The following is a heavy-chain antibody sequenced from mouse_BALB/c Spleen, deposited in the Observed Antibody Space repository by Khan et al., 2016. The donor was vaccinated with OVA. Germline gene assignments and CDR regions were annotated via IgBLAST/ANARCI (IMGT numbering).Heavy chain of an antibody. J-gene: IGHJ2*01. CDR2: IDPANGNT. D-gene: IGHD1-1*01. CDR3: ARDRYDGSPGDYFNY. V-gene: IGHV14-3*02. CDR1: GFNIKDTY. Sequence: EVQLQQSGAELVKPGASVKLSCTASGFNIKDTYMHWVKQRPEQGLEWIGRIDPANGNTKYDPKFQGKATITADTSSKTAYLQLSSLTSEDTVVYYGARDRYDGSPGDYFNYWCRGTTLTVSS.